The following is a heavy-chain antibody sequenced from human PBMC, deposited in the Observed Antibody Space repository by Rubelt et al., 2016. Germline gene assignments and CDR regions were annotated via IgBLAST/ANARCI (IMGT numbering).Heavy chain of an antibody. CDR3: ARGFGYPHAFDI. CDR2: INHSGST. V-gene: IGHV4-34*01. CDR1: GGSFRGYY. Sequence: QVQLQQWGAGLLKPSETLSLTCAVYGGSFRGYYWSWIRPPPGKGLEWIGEINHSGSTNYNQSLKSRGAISVDTSKNQFSRKLSCGTAADTAVYYCARGFGYPHAFDIWGQGTMVTVSS. D-gene: IGHD3-10*01. J-gene: IGHJ3*02.